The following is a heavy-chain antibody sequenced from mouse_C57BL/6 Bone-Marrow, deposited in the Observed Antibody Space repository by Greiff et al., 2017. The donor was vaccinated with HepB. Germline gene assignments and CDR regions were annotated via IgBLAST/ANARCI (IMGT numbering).Heavy chain of an antibody. V-gene: IGHV10-1*01. CDR3: VSWLPLAY. Sequence: EAGGGLVQPKGSLKLSCADSGFSFNTYAMNWVRQAPGKGLEWVARIRSKSNNYATYYDDSVKDRFTISRDDSESMLYLQMNNLKTEYTAMYYCVSWLPLAYWGQGTLVTVSA. D-gene: IGHD2-2*01. CDR1: GFSFNTYA. CDR2: IRSKSNNYAT. J-gene: IGHJ3*01.